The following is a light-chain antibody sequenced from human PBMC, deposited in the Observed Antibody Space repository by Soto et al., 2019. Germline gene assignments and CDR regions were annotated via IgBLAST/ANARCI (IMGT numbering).Light chain of an antibody. CDR3: QQYGSSPTT. CDR2: GAS. V-gene: IGKV3-20*01. J-gene: IGKJ1*01. Sequence: EIVLTQSPGTLSSSPGERASFSCRPSQSVFNNHIGWYQQKPGQAPRRLIFGASFRATGIPDRFSGSGSGTDFTLTISRLEPEDFAVYYCQQYGSSPTTFGQGTKVDI. CDR1: QSVFNNH.